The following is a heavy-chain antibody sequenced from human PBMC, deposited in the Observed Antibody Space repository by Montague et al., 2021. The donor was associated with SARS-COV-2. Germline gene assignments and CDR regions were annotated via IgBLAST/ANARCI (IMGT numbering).Heavy chain of an antibody. J-gene: IGHJ6*03. Sequence: SETLSLTCAVHGGSFSTYSWNWIRQPPGKGLEWIGEIRHGGSTSYNPSLKSRFTISADTSKNQFSLKLTSVAAADTDVYYCARMGDGVVPSPILGVGPYYYYYYMDDWGKGTTVTVSS. D-gene: IGHD3-10*01. CDR3: ARMGDGVVPSPILGVGPYYYYYYMDD. V-gene: IGHV4-34*01. CDR2: IRHGGST. CDR1: GGSFSTYS.